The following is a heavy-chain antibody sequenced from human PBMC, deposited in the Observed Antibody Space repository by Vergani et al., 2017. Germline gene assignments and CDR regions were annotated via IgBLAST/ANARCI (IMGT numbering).Heavy chain of an antibody. CDR2: IYTSGST. CDR1: GGSISSYY. V-gene: IGHV4-4*07. J-gene: IGHJ4*02. CDR3: ARGEDYGDYLFLFDY. D-gene: IGHD4-17*01. Sequence: QVQLQESGPGLVKPSETLSLTCTVSGGSISSYYWSWFRQPAGKGLEWIGRIYTSGSTNYNPSLKSRVTISVDTSKNQFSLKLSSVTAADTAVYYCARGEDYGDYLFLFDYWGQGTLVTVSS.